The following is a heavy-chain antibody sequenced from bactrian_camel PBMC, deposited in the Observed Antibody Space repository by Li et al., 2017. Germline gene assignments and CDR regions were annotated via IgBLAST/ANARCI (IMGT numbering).Heavy chain of an antibody. V-gene: IGHV3S53*01. CDR2: IDSDGNT. J-gene: IGHJ4*01. CDR1: ETSERAYRC. D-gene: IGHD6*01. Sequence: HVQLVESGGGSVQAGGSRQLSCAYSETSERAYRCLGWFRQAPGKLREGVATIDSDGNTSYADSVKGRFTISRDKAKNTIDLQMNGLNVDDTAVYYCAAAPRPNGLIFPRRAHCNYEYNYWGQGTQVTVS. CDR3: AAAPRPNGLIFPRRAHCNYEYNY.